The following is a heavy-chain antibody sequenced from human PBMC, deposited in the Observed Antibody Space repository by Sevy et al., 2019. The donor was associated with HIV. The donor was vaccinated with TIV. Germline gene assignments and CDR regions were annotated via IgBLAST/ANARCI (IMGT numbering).Heavy chain of an antibody. Sequence: GGSLRLSCAASGFTFSSYDMHWVRQAPGKGLEWVAAIWYDGSNKYYADSVKGRFTISRDNSKNTLYLQMNSLRAEDTAVYYCARDSALCSSTSCYKGLYYYGMDVWGQGTTVTVSS. CDR3: ARDSALCSSTSCYKGLYYYGMDV. CDR2: IWYDGSNK. J-gene: IGHJ6*02. CDR1: GFTFSSYD. V-gene: IGHV3-33*01. D-gene: IGHD2-2*02.